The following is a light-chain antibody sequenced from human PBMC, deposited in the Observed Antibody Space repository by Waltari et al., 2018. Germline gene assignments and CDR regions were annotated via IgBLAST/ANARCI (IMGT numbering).Light chain of an antibody. CDR3: QQLNSYPQT. Sequence: DIQLTQSPSFLSASVGDRVTITCRASQGISSYLAWYQQKPGKAPKLLIYAASTLQSGVPSRFSGSGSGTEFTLTISSLQPEDFATYYCQQLNSYPQTFGPGTKVDIK. J-gene: IGKJ3*01. CDR1: QGISSY. CDR2: AAS. V-gene: IGKV1-9*01.